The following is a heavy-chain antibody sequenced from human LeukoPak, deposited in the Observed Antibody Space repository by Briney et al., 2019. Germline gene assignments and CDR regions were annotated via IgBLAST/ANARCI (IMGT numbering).Heavy chain of an antibody. V-gene: IGHV4-59*01. CDR1: GGSISSYY. CDR3: ARARYDMAFDI. Sequence: TSETLSLTCTVSGGSISSYYWSWIRQPPGKGLEWIGYIYYSGSTNYNPSLKSRVTISVDTSKNQFSLKLSSVTAADTAVYYCARARYDMAFDIWGQGTMVTVSS. D-gene: IGHD3-22*01. CDR2: IYYSGST. J-gene: IGHJ3*02.